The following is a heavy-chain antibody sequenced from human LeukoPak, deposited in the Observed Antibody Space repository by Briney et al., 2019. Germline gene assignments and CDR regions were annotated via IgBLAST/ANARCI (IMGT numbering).Heavy chain of an antibody. V-gene: IGHV7-4-1*02. Sequence: GASVKVSCKASGYTFTSYAMNWVRQAPGQGLEWMGWISTDTGNPTYVQGFTGRFVFSLDTSVSTACLQISTLKAEDTAVYYCARGGGHTAFDYWGQGTLVTVSS. J-gene: IGHJ4*02. CDR2: ISTDTGNP. CDR1: GYTFTSYA. D-gene: IGHD5-12*01. CDR3: ARGGGHTAFDY.